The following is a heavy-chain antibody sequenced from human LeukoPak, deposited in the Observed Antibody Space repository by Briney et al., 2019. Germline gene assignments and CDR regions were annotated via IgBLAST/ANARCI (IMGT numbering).Heavy chain of an antibody. D-gene: IGHD6-19*01. Sequence: GGSLRLSCAASGFTFSSYAMSWVRQAPGKGLEWVSAISGSGGSTYYADSVKGRSTISGDNSKNTLYLQMNSLRAEDTAVYYCAKDRRRIAVAGISPFDYWGQGTLVTVSS. J-gene: IGHJ4*02. CDR2: ISGSGGST. CDR3: AKDRRRIAVAGISPFDY. V-gene: IGHV3-23*01. CDR1: GFTFSSYA.